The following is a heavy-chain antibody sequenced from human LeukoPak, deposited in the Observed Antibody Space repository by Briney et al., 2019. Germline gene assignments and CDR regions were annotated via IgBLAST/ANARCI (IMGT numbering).Heavy chain of an antibody. J-gene: IGHJ3*02. V-gene: IGHV4-59*12. D-gene: IGHD3-22*01. CDR3: ARTGTGLHYYDSSGYGAFDI. CDR1: GGSISSYY. CDR2: IYYSGST. Sequence: SETLSLTCTVSGGSISSYYWSWIRQPPGKGLEWIGYIYYSGSTNYNPSLKSRVTISVDTSKNQFSLKLSSVTAADTAVYYCARTGTGLHYYDSSGYGAFDIWGQGTMVTVSS.